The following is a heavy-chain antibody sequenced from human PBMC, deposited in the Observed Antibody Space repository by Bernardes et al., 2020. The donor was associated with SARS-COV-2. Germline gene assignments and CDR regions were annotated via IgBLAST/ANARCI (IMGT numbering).Heavy chain of an antibody. D-gene: IGHD5-18*01. J-gene: IGHJ3*02. CDR3: ARDRYYSDGRDAFDI. CDR1: GFTFSSYS. Sequence: GGSLRLSCAASGFTFSSYSMNWVRQAPGKGLEWVSYISSSSSTIYYADSVKGRFTISRDNAKNSLYLQMNSLRDEDTAVYYCARDRYYSDGRDAFDIWGQGTMVTVSS. CDR2: ISSSSSTI. V-gene: IGHV3-48*02.